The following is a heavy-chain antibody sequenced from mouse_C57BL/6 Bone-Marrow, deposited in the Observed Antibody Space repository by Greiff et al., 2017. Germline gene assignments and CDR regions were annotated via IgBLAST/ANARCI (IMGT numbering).Heavy chain of an antibody. J-gene: IGHJ1*03. D-gene: IGHD1-1*01. CDR1: GYTFTSYD. CDR3: ARDYGSSYWYFDV. Sequence: LQESGPELVKPGASVKLSCKASGYTFTSYDINWVKQRPGQGLEWIGWIYPRDGSTKYNEKFKGKATLTVDTSSSTAYMELHSLTSADSAVYFCARDYGSSYWYFDVWGKGTTVTVSS. CDR2: IYPRDGST. V-gene: IGHV1-85*01.